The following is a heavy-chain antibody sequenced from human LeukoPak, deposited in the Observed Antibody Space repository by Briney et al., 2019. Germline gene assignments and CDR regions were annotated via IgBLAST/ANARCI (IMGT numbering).Heavy chain of an antibody. CDR3: ARKFGGSGYYFDY. V-gene: IGHV1-46*01. J-gene: IGHJ4*02. CDR1: GYTFIDYY. CDR2: INPRGGST. Sequence: ASVHVSCKASGYTFIDYYIQWVRQAPGQGLEWMGTINPRGGSTKHAQRVQGRVTMTRDTSTSTLYMELSSLTSEDTAVYYCARKFGGSGYYFDYWGQGTLVTVSS. D-gene: IGHD2-15*01.